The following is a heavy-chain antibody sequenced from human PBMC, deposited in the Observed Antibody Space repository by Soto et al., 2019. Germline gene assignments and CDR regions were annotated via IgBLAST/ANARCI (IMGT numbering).Heavy chain of an antibody. D-gene: IGHD2-2*01. V-gene: IGHV4-31*03. CDR2: IYYSGST. J-gene: IGHJ4*02. CDR1: GGSISSGGYY. Sequence: QVQLQESGPGLVKPSQTLSLTCTVSGGSISSGGYYWSWIRQHPWKGLEWIGYIYYSGSTYYNPSLKSRLTISVDTSKNQFSLKLSSVTAADTDVYYCARRGHYCSSTSCQSAFDYWGQGTLVTVSS. CDR3: ARRGHYCSSTSCQSAFDY.